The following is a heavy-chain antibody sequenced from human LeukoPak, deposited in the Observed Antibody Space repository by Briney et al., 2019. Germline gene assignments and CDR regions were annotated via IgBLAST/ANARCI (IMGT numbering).Heavy chain of an antibody. CDR1: GFTFSSYA. Sequence: GGSLRLSCAASGFTFSSYAMHWVRQAPGKGLEWVAVISYDGSNKYYADSVKGRFTISRDNSKNTLYLQMNSLRAEDTAVYYCASWSGYYSRNWFDPWGQGTLVTVSS. CDR2: ISYDGSNK. D-gene: IGHD3-3*01. V-gene: IGHV3-30-3*01. CDR3: ASWSGYYSRNWFDP. J-gene: IGHJ5*02.